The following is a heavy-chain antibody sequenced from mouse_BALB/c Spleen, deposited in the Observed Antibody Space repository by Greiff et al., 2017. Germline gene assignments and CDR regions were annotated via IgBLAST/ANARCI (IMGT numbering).Heavy chain of an antibody. CDR2: ISYSGST. J-gene: IGHJ2*01. D-gene: IGHD2-4*01. CDR3: ARWAYDYDDGDY. V-gene: IGHV3-2*02. Sequence: EVKLMESGPGLVKPSQSLSLTCTVTGYSITSDYAWNWIRQFPGNKLEWMGYISYSGSTSYNPSLKSRISITRDTSKNQFFLQLNSVTTEDTATYYCARWAYDYDDGDYWGQGTTLTVSS. CDR1: GYSITSDYA.